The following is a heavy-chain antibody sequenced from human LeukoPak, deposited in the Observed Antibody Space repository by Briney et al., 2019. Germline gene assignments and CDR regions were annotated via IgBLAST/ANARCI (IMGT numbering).Heavy chain of an antibody. CDR3: ARHSSVDDYLDY. D-gene: IGHD2-15*01. J-gene: IGHJ4*02. CDR2: INPNSGGT. V-gene: IGHV1-2*02. Sequence: ASVKVSCKASGYTFTGYYMHWVRQAPGQGLEWMGWINPNSGGTNYAQKFQGRVTMTRDTSISTAYLQWSSLKASDTAMYYCARHSSVDDYLDYWGQGTLVTVSS. CDR1: GYTFTGYY.